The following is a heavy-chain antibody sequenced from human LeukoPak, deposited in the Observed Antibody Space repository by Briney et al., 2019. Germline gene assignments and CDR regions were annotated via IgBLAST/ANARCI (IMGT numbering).Heavy chain of an antibody. V-gene: IGHV1-2*02. CDR3: ARIAVRGVIYGMDV. D-gene: IGHD3-10*01. CDR2: NNPNSGGT. J-gene: IGHJ6*02. Sequence: ASVKVSCKASGYTFTGYYMHWVRQAPGQGLEWMGWNNPNSGGTNYAQKFQGRVTMTRDTSISTAYMELSRLRSDDTAVYYCARIAVRGVIYGMDVWGQGTTVTVSS. CDR1: GYTFTGYY.